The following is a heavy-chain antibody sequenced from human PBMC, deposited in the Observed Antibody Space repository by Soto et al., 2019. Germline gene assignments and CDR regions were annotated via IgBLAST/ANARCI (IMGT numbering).Heavy chain of an antibody. J-gene: IGHJ4*02. D-gene: IGHD2-2*01. Sequence: QITLKESGPTLVKPTQTLTLTCTFSGFSLSNPGVGMGWVRQPPGKALQWLAVIYWNDDRRYSPSLKTRLTITKDTSKNQVVLTMTDMDPVDPATYYCAHGGPAASLDFWGQGTLVTVSS. CDR3: AHGGPAASLDF. CDR2: IYWNDDR. CDR1: GFSLSNPGVG. V-gene: IGHV2-5*01.